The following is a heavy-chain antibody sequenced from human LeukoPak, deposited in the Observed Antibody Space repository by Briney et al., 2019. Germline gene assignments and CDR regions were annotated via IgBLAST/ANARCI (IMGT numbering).Heavy chain of an antibody. Sequence: GASVKVSCKASGYTFTGYYMHWVRQAPGQGLEWMGWINPYSGGTNYAQKFQGRVTMTRDTSISTAYMELSRLRSDDTAVYYCARAGAVVDNWFDPWGQGTLVTV. CDR1: GYTFTGYY. D-gene: IGHD2-15*01. CDR2: INPYSGGT. CDR3: ARAGAVVDNWFDP. J-gene: IGHJ5*02. V-gene: IGHV1-2*02.